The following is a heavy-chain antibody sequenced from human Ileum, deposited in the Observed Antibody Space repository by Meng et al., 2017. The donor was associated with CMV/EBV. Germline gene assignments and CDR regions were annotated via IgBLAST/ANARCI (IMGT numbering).Heavy chain of an antibody. Sequence: ASVKVSCKASGYTFSSYGISWVRQAPGQGLEWMGWISAYNGNTKYAQKFQGRVTVTTDTSTSTACMDVRSLRSDDTAVYYCVREWRTALDSWGQGTLVTVSS. CDR1: GYTFSSYG. D-gene: IGHD3-3*01. J-gene: IGHJ4*02. CDR2: ISAYNGNT. CDR3: VREWRTALDS. V-gene: IGHV1-18*01.